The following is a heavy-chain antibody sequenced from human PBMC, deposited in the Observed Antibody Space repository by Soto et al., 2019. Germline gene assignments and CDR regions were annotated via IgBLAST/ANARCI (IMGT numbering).Heavy chain of an antibody. Sequence: EVQLLESGGDLIQPGGSLRLSCAASGFTFNIYAMAWVRQAPGKGLEWVSAISRYGDFTYYADSVEGRFTISRDNSKNTLYLQMNSLRAEDTALYYRAKDRYLDHDSRGYLFDNWGQGTLVTVSS. CDR3: AKDRYLDHDSRGYLFDN. V-gene: IGHV3-23*01. J-gene: IGHJ4*02. CDR1: GFTFNIYA. CDR2: ISRYGDFT. D-gene: IGHD3-22*01.